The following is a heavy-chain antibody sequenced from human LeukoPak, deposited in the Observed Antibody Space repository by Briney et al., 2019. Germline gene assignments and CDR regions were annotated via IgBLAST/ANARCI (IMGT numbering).Heavy chain of an antibody. CDR1: GGSVSSGSYY. J-gene: IGHJ4*02. CDR3: ARWQWLGFDY. V-gene: IGHV4-61*01. CDR2: IYYSGST. Sequence: SETLSLTCTVSGGSVSSGSYYWSWIRQPPGKGLEWIGYIYYSGSTNYNPSLKSRVTISVDTSKNQFSLKLSSVTAADTAVYYCARWQWLGFDYWGQGTLVTVSS. D-gene: IGHD6-19*01.